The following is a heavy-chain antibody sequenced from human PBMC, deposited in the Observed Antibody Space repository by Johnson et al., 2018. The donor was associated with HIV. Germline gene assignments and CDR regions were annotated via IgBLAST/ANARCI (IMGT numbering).Heavy chain of an antibody. J-gene: IGHJ3*01. D-gene: IGHD3-22*01. CDR2: ISWNGGTT. Sequence: VQLVESGGGVVRPGGSLRLSCVASGFTFEDYGMNWVRQAPGKGLEWVSDISWNGGTTGYADSVKGRFTISRDNARKSLYLHMSSLRAEDTAFYYCARGANYYDSSAYHVGNAFEFWGRGTRVTVSS. V-gene: IGHV3-20*04. CDR1: GFTFEDYG. CDR3: ARGANYYDSSAYHVGNAFEF.